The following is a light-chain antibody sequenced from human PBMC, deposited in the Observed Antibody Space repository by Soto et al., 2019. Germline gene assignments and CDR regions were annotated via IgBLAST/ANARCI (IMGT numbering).Light chain of an antibody. V-gene: IGLV2-23*01. J-gene: IGLJ3*02. CDR3: CSYTGSSTWV. CDR1: STDIGSYNL. Sequence: QSALTQPASVSGSPGQSITISCTGTSTDIGSYNLVSWYQQHPGKSPKFMIFEASKRPSGVSNRFSGSKSGNTASLTISGLQAEDEADYYCCSYTGSSTWVFGGGIKVTVL. CDR2: EAS.